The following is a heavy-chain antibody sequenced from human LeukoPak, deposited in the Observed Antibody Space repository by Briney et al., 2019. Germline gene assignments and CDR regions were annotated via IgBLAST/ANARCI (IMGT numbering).Heavy chain of an antibody. CDR3: VTVTTGEAGAFDI. CDR2: ISYDGSNK. V-gene: IGHV3-30*03. D-gene: IGHD4-17*01. J-gene: IGHJ3*02. CDR1: GFTFSSYG. Sequence: GGSLRLSCAASGFTFSSYGMHWVRQAPGKGLEWVAFISYDGSNKYYADSVKGRFTISRDNSKNTLYLQMNSLRAEDTAVYYCVTVTTGEAGAFDIWGQGTMVTVSS.